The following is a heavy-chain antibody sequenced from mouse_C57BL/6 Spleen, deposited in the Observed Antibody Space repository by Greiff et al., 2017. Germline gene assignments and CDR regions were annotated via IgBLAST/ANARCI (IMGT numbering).Heavy chain of an antibody. CDR1: GYTFTSYW. Sequence: VQLQQPGAELVRPGSSVKLSCKASGYTFTSYWMDWVKQRPGQGLEWIGNIYPSDSETHYNQKFKDKATLTVDKSSSTAYMQLSSLTSEDSAVYYCARDSSGHYFDYWGQGTTLTVSS. CDR2: IYPSDSET. J-gene: IGHJ2*01. CDR3: ARDSSGHYFDY. V-gene: IGHV1-61*01. D-gene: IGHD3-2*02.